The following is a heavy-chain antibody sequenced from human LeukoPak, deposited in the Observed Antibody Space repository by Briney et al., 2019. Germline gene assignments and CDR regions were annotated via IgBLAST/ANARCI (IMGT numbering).Heavy chain of an antibody. CDR2: IYYSGST. Sequence: SETLSLTCTVSGGSISSYCWSWIRQPPGKGLEWIGYIYYSGSTSYNPSLKSRVTISVDTSKNQFSLKLSSVTAADTAVYYCARYIGADSSALDYWGQGTLVTVSS. J-gene: IGHJ4*02. V-gene: IGHV4-59*01. D-gene: IGHD6-6*01. CDR1: GGSISSYC. CDR3: ARYIGADSSALDY.